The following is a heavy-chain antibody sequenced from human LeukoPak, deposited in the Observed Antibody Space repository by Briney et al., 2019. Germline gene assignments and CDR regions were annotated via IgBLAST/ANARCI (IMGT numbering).Heavy chain of an antibody. CDR3: ARVDYGDYSKDFDY. Sequence: KPSETLSLTCAVSGGSISSSNWWSWVRQPPGKGLEWIGEIYHSGSTNYNPSLKSRVTISVDTSKNQFSLKLSSVTAADTAVYYCARVDYGDYSKDFDYWGQGTLVTVFS. CDR2: IYHSGST. J-gene: IGHJ4*02. CDR1: GGSISSSNW. V-gene: IGHV4-4*02. D-gene: IGHD4-17*01.